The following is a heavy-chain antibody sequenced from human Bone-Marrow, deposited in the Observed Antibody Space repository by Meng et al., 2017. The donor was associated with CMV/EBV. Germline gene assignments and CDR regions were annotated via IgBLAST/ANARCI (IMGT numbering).Heavy chain of an antibody. CDR2: ISSSGSYI. D-gene: IGHD6-6*01. CDR1: GFTFRSYT. J-gene: IGHJ4*02. Sequence: ETLSLTCAGPGFTFRSYTMNWVRKAPGKGLEWVSSISSSGSYIFYADSVKGRFTISRDNPKSSLYLQMKSLRAEDTALYYCTRVHGTARDYWGQGTLVTVSS. CDR3: TRVHGTARDY. V-gene: IGHV3-21*01.